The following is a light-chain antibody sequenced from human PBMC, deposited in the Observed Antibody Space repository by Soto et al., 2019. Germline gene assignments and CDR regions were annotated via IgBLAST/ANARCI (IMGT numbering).Light chain of an antibody. J-gene: IGLJ2*01. CDR2: LNSDGSH. Sequence: QAVVTQSPSASASLGASVKLTCTLSSGHSRYAIAWHQQQPEKGPRFLMKLNSDGSHTKGDGIPDRFSGSSSGAERYLTISSLQSEDEADYYCQTWGTGILVFGGGTKLTVL. V-gene: IGLV4-69*01. CDR3: QTWGTGILV. CDR1: SGHSRYA.